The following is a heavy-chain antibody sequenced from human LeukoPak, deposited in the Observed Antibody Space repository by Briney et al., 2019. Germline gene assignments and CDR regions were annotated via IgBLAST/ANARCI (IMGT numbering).Heavy chain of an antibody. V-gene: IGHV3-23*01. Sequence: GGSLRLYCAASGFPFSNNDMQWVRQAPGSGLEWVSGISGSNGRTYYADSVKGRVTISRDNSKSTLYLQMNSLRAEDTAVYFCAKGGYFAFEFWGQGTLVTVSS. D-gene: IGHD2-2*03. CDR1: GFPFSNND. J-gene: IGHJ3*01. CDR3: AKGGYFAFEF. CDR2: ISGSNGRT.